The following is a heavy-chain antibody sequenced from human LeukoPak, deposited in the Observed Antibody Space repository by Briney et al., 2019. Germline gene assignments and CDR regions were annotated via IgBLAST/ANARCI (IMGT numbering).Heavy chain of an antibody. CDR2: ISSSSSTI. D-gene: IGHD3-22*01. CDR3: ARGRGYYDSSGYYYFDY. CDR1: GFTFSSYS. V-gene: IGHV3-48*01. J-gene: IGHJ4*02. Sequence: PGGSLRLSCAASGFTFSSYSMNWVRQAPGKGLEWVSYISSSSSTIYYADSVKGRFTISRDNAKNSLYLQMNSLRAEDTAVYYCARGRGYYDSSGYYYFDYWGQGTLVTVSS.